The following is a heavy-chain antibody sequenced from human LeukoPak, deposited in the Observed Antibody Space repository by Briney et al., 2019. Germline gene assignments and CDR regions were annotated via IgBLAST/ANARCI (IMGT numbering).Heavy chain of an antibody. D-gene: IGHD2-15*01. CDR2: IYHSGST. J-gene: IGHJ4*02. V-gene: IGHV4-30-2*01. CDR3: ARGGWWQAYFDY. CDR1: GGSISGGGYS. Sequence: SETLSLTCAVSGGSISGGGYSWSWLRQPPGKGLEWIGYIYHSGSTYYNPSLKSRVTISLDRSKNQCSLKLSSVIAADTAVYYCARGGWWQAYFDYWGQGTLVTVSS.